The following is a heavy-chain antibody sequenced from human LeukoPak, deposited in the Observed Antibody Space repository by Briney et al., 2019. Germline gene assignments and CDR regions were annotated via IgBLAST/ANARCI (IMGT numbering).Heavy chain of an antibody. CDR1: GFTFDGYG. V-gene: IGHV3-20*01. CDR3: ARKKRSSWDSGLDV. CDR2: INWIGGNT. D-gene: IGHD6-13*01. Sequence: GGSLRLSCAASGFTFDGYGMSWVRHTPGEGLEWVSGINWIGGNTGYADSVKGRFTIYRIHAKSSLYLQMNSLRVEHTALYHCARKKRSSWDSGLDVWGQGTTVTVSS. J-gene: IGHJ6*01.